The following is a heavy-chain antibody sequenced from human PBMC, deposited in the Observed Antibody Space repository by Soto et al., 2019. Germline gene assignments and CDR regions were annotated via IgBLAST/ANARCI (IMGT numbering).Heavy chain of an antibody. CDR2: IKQDGSEK. Sequence: EVQLVESGGGLVQPGGSLRLSCAASGFTFSNYWMTWVRQAPGKGLEWVANIKQDGSEKYYVDSMKGRFTISRDNAKNSLYLQMNSLRAEDTAVYYCARDGDCSGGTCFSEGVYWGQGTLVTVS. J-gene: IGHJ4*02. CDR1: GFTFSNYW. V-gene: IGHV3-7*01. CDR3: ARDGDCSGGTCFSEGVY. D-gene: IGHD2-15*01.